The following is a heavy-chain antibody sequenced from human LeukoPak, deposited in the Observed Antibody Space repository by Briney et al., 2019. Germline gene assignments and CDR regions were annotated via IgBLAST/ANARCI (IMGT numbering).Heavy chain of an antibody. CDR3: ASSYSSSWYEKGAFDI. Sequence: QSGGSLRLSCAASGFTVSSNYMSWVRQAPGKGLEWVSVIYSGGSTYYADSVKGRFTISRDNSKNTLYLQMNSLRAEDTAVYYCASSYSSSWYEKGAFDIWGQGTMVTVSS. J-gene: IGHJ3*02. V-gene: IGHV3-66*01. CDR1: GFTVSSNY. D-gene: IGHD6-13*01. CDR2: IYSGGST.